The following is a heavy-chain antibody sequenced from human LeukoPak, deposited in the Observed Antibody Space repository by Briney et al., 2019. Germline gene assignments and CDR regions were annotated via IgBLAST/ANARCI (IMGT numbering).Heavy chain of an antibody. J-gene: IGHJ4*02. D-gene: IGHD1-26*01. V-gene: IGHV4-30-4*01. CDR3: ARSAHRGAAFDY. Sequence: PSQTLSLTCTVSGGSISSGDYYWSWIRQPPGKGLEWIGYIYYSGSTNYNPSLKSRVTISVDTSKNQFSLKLSSVTAADTAVYYCARSAHRGAAFDYWGQGTLVTVSS. CDR2: IYYSGST. CDR1: GGSISSGDYY.